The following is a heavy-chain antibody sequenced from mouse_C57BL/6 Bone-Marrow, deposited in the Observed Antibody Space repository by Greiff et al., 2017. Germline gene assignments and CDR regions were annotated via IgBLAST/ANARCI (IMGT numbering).Heavy chain of an antibody. V-gene: IGHV1-53*01. CDR2: INPSNGGT. D-gene: IGHD2-4*01. CDR1: GYTFTSYW. Sequence: QVHVKQPGTELVKPGASVKLSCKASGYTFTSYWMHWVKQRPGQGLEWIGNINPSNGGTNYNEKFKSKATLTVDNSSSTAYMQLSSLTSEDSAVYYCARYYYDYLYYFDYWGQGTTLTVSS. CDR3: ARYYYDYLYYFDY. J-gene: IGHJ2*01.